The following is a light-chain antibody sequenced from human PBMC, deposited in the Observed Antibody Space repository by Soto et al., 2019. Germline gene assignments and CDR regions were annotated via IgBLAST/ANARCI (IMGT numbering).Light chain of an antibody. Sequence: QSVLTQPASVSGCPGQSITISCTGTSNDVGGHNYVSWYQQYPGKAPKVMIYEVTNRPSGVSNRFSGSKSGNTASLTISGLQAEDEADYYCSSYSSSTTLRVFGTGTKVTVL. CDR1: SNDVGGHNY. CDR3: SSYSSSTTLRV. V-gene: IGLV2-14*01. J-gene: IGLJ1*01. CDR2: EVT.